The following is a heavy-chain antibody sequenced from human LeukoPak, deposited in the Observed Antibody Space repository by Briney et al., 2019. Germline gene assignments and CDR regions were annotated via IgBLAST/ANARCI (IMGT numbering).Heavy chain of an antibody. V-gene: IGHV4-59*01. CDR3: ARIPLGRTVGAFDI. J-gene: IGHJ3*02. CDR1: GGSISSYY. CDR2: IYYSGST. Sequence: SETLSLTCTVSGGSISSYYWSWIRQPPGTGLEWIGYIYYSGSTNYNPSLKSRVTISVDTSKNQFSLKLSSVTAADTAVYYCARIPLGRTVGAFDIWGQGTMVTVSS. D-gene: IGHD4-23*01.